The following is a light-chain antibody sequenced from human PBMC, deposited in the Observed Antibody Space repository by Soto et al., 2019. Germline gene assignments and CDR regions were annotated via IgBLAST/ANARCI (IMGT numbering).Light chain of an antibody. Sequence: QSALTQPASVSGSPGQSITISCTGTSSDVGGYNYVSWYQQHPGKAPKLMIYEVNNRPSGVSNRFSGSKSGNTASLTISGLQAEDEADYYCSPYTSSSTWVFGGGTKLTVL. V-gene: IGLV2-14*01. J-gene: IGLJ3*02. CDR1: SSDVGGYNY. CDR2: EVN. CDR3: SPYTSSSTWV.